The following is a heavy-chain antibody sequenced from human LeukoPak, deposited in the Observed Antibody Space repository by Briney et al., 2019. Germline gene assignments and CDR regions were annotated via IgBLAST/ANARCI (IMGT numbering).Heavy chain of an antibody. J-gene: IGHJ5*02. CDR2: IRYDGSNK. D-gene: IGHD5-24*01. CDR1: GFTFSSYG. CDR3: AKNQMRNWFGP. Sequence: GGSLRLSCAASGFTFSSYGMHWLLQSPGKGLEWVAFIRYDGSNKYYADSMKGRFTISRDNSKNSLYLQMNSLRTEDTAVYYCAKNQMRNWFGPWGQGTLVTVSS. V-gene: IGHV3-30*02.